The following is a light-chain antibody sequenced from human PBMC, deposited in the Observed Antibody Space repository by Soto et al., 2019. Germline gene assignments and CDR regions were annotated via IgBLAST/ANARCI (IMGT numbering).Light chain of an antibody. CDR1: SSDVGGYNY. Sequence: QSALTQPASVSGSPGQSITISCTGTSSDVGGYNYVSWYQQHPGKAPKLMIYDVTNRPSGVSNRFSGSKSVNTASLTISGLQAEDEADYYCSSYTSSSTVVFGGVTNVTVL. J-gene: IGLJ3*02. V-gene: IGLV2-14*03. CDR2: DVT. CDR3: SSYTSSSTVV.